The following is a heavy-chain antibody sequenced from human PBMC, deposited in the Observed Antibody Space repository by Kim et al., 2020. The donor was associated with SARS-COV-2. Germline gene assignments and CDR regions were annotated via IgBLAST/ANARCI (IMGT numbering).Heavy chain of an antibody. CDR2: IYYGGST. CDR1: GGSISSTNYY. V-gene: IGHV4-39*01. J-gene: IGHJ5*02. CDR3: TRAGLVGITAGRWDWFDP. D-gene: IGHD3-22*01. Sequence: SETLSLTCTVSGGSISSTNYYWGWIRQPPGKGLEWIANIYYGGSTYYNPSLKSRVTISIDTSKNQFSLKLSSVTAADTATYYCTRAGLVGITAGRWDWFDPWGQGTLVTVSS.